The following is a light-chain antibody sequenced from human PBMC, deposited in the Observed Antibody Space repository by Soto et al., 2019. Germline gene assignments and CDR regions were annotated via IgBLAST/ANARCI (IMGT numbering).Light chain of an antibody. CDR2: KGT. Sequence: QSALAQPASVSGYPGQSVTISCTGTSSDVGAYNSVSWYQQHPDKAPQLMIYKGTQRPSGVSNRFSGSTSGNAASLTISGLQAGDEADYFCCSSAPESTYVFGTGTKVTVL. J-gene: IGLJ1*01. CDR1: SSDVGAYNS. CDR3: CSSAPESTYV. V-gene: IGLV2-23*01.